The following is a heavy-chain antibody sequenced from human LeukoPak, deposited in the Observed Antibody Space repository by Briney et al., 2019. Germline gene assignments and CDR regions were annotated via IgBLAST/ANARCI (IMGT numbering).Heavy chain of an antibody. J-gene: IGHJ4*02. Sequence: SVKVSCKASGGTFSSYAISWVRQAPGQGLEWMGGIIPIFGTANYAQKFQGRVTITADESTSTAYMELSSLRSDDTAVYYCARDGGGATGLDYWGQGTLVTVSS. V-gene: IGHV1-69*01. CDR3: ARDGGGATGLDY. D-gene: IGHD1-26*01. CDR2: IIPIFGTA. CDR1: GGTFSSYA.